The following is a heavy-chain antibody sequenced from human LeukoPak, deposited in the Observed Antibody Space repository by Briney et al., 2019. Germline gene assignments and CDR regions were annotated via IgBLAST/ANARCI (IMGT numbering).Heavy chain of an antibody. Sequence: GGSLRLSCAASGFTFSSYAMSWVRQAPGKGLEWVSAISGSGGSTYYADSVKGRFTISRDNSKNTLYLQMNSLRAEDTAVYYCAKRYSNYVWQEIDYWGQGTLVTVSS. CDR2: ISGSGGST. J-gene: IGHJ4*02. D-gene: IGHD4-11*01. V-gene: IGHV3-23*01. CDR3: AKRYSNYVWQEIDY. CDR1: GFTFSSYA.